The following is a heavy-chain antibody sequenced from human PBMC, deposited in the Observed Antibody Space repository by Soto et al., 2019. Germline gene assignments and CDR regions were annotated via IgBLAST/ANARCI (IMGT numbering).Heavy chain of an antibody. CDR3: ARDYSSSSNYYYFYGVDV. Sequence: QVQLQESGPGLVKPSETLSLTCTVSGGSVSSGSYFWSWIRQPPGKGLEWIGYIYYSGSTNYNPSLQFRVPISVDTSKNQFALKLSSVTAADTAVYSCARDYSSSSNYYYFYGVDVWGQGTTVTVSS. J-gene: IGHJ6*02. CDR1: GGSVSSGSYF. CDR2: IYYSGST. D-gene: IGHD6-6*01. V-gene: IGHV4-61*01.